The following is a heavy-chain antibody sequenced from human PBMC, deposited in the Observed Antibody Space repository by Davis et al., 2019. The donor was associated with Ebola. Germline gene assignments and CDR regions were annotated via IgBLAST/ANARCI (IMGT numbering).Heavy chain of an antibody. Sequence: GSLRLSCAASGFTFSNFWMSWVRQAPGKGLEWVANIKPDGSDKQYVDSVKGRFIVSRDNAKNSVFLQMNSLRAEDTAVYYFAKFTRGPGDICWGQGNLVTVSP. J-gene: IGHJ4*02. CDR1: GFTFSNFW. V-gene: IGHV3-7*01. CDR2: IKPDGSDK. D-gene: IGHD2-15*01. CDR3: AKFTRGPGDIC.